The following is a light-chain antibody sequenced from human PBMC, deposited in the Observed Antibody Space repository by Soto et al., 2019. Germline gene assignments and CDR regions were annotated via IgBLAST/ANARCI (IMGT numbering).Light chain of an antibody. CDR1: QSVSSN. J-gene: IGKJ2*01. CDR3: QQYNNWPPIA. CDR2: GAS. Sequence: EIVMTQSPATLSVSPGERATLSCRASQSVSSNLAWYQQKPGQAPRLLIYGASTRATGIPARFSVSESGTEFTLTISSLQSEDFAVYYCQQYNNWPPIAFGQGTKLEIK. V-gene: IGKV3-15*01.